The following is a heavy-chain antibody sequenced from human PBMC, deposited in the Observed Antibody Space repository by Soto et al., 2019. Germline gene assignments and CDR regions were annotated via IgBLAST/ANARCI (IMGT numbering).Heavy chain of an antibody. CDR3: ARQEDIVVVPAVDY. V-gene: IGHV3-33*01. CDR2: IWYDGSNK. J-gene: IGHJ4*02. D-gene: IGHD2-2*01. Sequence: QVQLVESGGGVVQPGRSLRLSCAASGFTFSSYGMHWVRQAPGKGLEWVAVIWYDGSNKYYADSVKGRFTISRDNSKNTLYLQMTSLRAEDTAVYYCARQEDIVVVPAVDYWGQGTLVTVSA. CDR1: GFTFSSYG.